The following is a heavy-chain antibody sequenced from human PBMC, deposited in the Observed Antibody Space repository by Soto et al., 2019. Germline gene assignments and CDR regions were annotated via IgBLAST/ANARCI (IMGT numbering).Heavy chain of an antibody. V-gene: IGHV1-18*01. CDR1: GYNFANYG. CDR3: ARDAAYNDFWGGVMVLYSYIMVV. Sequence: QVQLVQSEAEVKKPGASLKVSCRASGYNFANYGISWVRQAPGQGLEWMGWISAHNGDTKYAQKVQGRVTMTAGTCTSGDYMAMWSLRSVGAAVYYCARDAAYNDFWGGVMVLYSYIMVVWGQGTTVTVAA. D-gene: IGHD3-3*01. CDR2: ISAHNGDT. J-gene: IGHJ6*01.